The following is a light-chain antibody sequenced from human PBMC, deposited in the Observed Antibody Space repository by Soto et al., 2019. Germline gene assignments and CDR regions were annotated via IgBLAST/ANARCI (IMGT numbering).Light chain of an antibody. J-gene: IGKJ2*02. CDR1: QSVNSF. V-gene: IGKV3-11*01. CDR2: DAS. Sequence: EIVLTQSPASLSLSPGERATLSCRASQSVNSFLVWYQQKPGQAPRLLIYDASNGATGIPARFSGSGSGTDFTLTISSLEPEDFATYYWQHRSDWPRTFGQGTKVESK. CDR3: QHRSDWPRT.